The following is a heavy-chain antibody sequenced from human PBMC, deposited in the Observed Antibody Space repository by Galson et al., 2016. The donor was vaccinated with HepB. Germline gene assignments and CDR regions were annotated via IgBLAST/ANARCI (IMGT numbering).Heavy chain of an antibody. CDR3: ARHERGPVAASGLEY. Sequence: SETLSLTCTVSGDSIGGNGYYWAWIRQAPGKGLEWIGSLYYSGSTYTNPSLKSRVSISVDSSKIKFSLKVTSVTAADTAVYYCARHERGPVAASGLEYWGQGILVSVSS. D-gene: IGHD6-13*01. J-gene: IGHJ4*02. CDR1: GDSIGGNGYY. CDR2: LYYSGST. V-gene: IGHV4-39*01.